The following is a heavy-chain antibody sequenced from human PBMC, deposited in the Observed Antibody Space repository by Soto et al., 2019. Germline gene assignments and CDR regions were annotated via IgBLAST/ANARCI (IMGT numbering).Heavy chain of an antibody. Sequence: SVKVSCKASGGTFSSYAISWVRQAPGQGLEWMGGIIPIFGTANYAQKFQGRVTITADKSTSTAYMELSSLRSEDTAVYYCARDPPRYYDSSGYYDYWGQGTLVTVSS. CDR2: IIPIFGTA. CDR3: ARDPPRYYDSSGYYDY. J-gene: IGHJ4*02. V-gene: IGHV1-69*06. CDR1: GGTFSSYA. D-gene: IGHD3-22*01.